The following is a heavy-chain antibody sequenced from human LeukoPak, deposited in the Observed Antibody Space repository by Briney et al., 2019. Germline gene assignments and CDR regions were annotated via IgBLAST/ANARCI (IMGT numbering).Heavy chain of an antibody. CDR3: AREVYYDSSGYIDY. Sequence: SETLSLTCTVSGGSISSSSYYWGWTRQPPGKGLEWIGSIYYSGSTYYNPSLKGRVTISVDTSKNQFSLKLSSVTAADTAVYYCAREVYYDSSGYIDYWGQGTLVTVSS. CDR1: GGSISSSSYY. D-gene: IGHD3-22*01. V-gene: IGHV4-39*07. CDR2: IYYSGST. J-gene: IGHJ4*02.